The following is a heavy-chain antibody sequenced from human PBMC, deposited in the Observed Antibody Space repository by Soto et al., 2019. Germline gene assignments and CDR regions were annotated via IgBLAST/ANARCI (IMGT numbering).Heavy chain of an antibody. CDR3: AREATMVRLGDYYYGMDV. Sequence: PSETLSLTCTVSGGSISSAAYYWSWIRQHPGKGLEWIGYISHSGSTYYNPSLKSRVIISVDTSKNQFSLKLSSVTAADTAVYYCAREATMVRLGDYYYGMDVWGQGTTVTVSS. CDR1: GGSISSAAYY. D-gene: IGHD3-10*01. V-gene: IGHV4-31*03. CDR2: ISHSGST. J-gene: IGHJ6*02.